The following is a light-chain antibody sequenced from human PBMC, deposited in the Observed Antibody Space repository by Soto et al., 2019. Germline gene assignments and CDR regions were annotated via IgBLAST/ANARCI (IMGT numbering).Light chain of an antibody. CDR2: AAS. CDR1: QSVSTN. CDR3: QQYNKLPSLT. Sequence: EIEMTQSPATLSVSPGERATLSCRASQSVSTNLAWYQQKPGQAPRLLIYAASTRATGIPARFSGSGSGTEFTLTISSLQSEDFALYYCQQYNKLPSLTFGGGTKVEIK. J-gene: IGKJ4*01. V-gene: IGKV3-15*01.